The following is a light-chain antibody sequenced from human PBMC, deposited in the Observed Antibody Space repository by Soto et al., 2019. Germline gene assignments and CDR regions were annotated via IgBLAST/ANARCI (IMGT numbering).Light chain of an antibody. Sequence: EIMMTQSPATLSVYQGERATLSCRASQSVSSSLAWYQQKPGQAPRLLIYGAFTRATGIPARFSGSGSGTEFTLTINSLQSEDFAVYYCQQYNNWWTFGQGTKVDI. CDR1: QSVSSS. V-gene: IGKV3-15*01. J-gene: IGKJ1*01. CDR2: GAF. CDR3: QQYNNWWT.